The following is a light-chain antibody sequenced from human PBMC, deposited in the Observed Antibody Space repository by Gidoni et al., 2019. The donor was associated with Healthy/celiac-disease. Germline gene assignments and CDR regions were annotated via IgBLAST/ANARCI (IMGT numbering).Light chain of an antibody. J-gene: IGKJ2*01. V-gene: IGKV4-1*01. CDR2: WAS. CDR1: QSVLYSSNNKNY. CDR3: QQYYSTPYT. Sequence: TVMTQPPDSLAVSLGERTTINCQSSQSVLYSSNNKNYLAWYQQKPGQPPKQLIYWASTRESGVPDRFSGSGSGTDFTLTISSLQAEDVAVYYCQQYYSTPYTFGQGTKLEIK.